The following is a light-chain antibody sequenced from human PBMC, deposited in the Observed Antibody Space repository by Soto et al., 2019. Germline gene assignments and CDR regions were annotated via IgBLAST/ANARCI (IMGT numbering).Light chain of an antibody. CDR1: STDVGGYKY. Sequence: QSVLTQPACVSVSPGQSITMSCTGTSTDVGGYKYVSWYQQHPGTAPKLMIFEVNGRPSGVSDRFSGSKSGNTASLTISGLQPEDEADYYCSSFSSSSTPYVFGTGTKVTVL. CDR2: EVN. J-gene: IGLJ1*01. CDR3: SSFSSSSTPYV. V-gene: IGLV2-14*01.